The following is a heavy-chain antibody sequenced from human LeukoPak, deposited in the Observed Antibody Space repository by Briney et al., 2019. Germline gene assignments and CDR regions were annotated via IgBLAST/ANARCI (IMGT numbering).Heavy chain of an antibody. Sequence: PSETLSLTCAVSGDSFSSHYWTWIRQSPGTGLEWIGYISHIGRTNYNPSLKSRVTISIDTSKNQFSLKLRSVTAADTAVYYCACDLVTVTKGFDIWGQGTMVSVSS. CDR1: GDSFSSHY. V-gene: IGHV4-59*11. D-gene: IGHD4-17*01. CDR3: ACDLVTVTKGFDI. J-gene: IGHJ3*02. CDR2: ISHIGRT.